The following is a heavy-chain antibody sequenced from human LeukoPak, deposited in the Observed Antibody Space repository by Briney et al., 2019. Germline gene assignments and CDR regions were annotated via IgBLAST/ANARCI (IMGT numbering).Heavy chain of an antibody. D-gene: IGHD2-15*01. CDR2: ISGGSSTI. Sequence: GGSLRLSCAASGFTFSSYSMNWVRQAPGKGLEWFSYISGGSSTIYYADSVKGRCTISRDNSKNTLYLQMNSLRAEDTAIYYCARYIDVCPGGSCYSRDEGDDAFDIWGQGTMVTVSS. CDR1: GFTFSSYS. CDR3: ARYIDVCPGGSCYSRDEGDDAFDI. J-gene: IGHJ3*02. V-gene: IGHV3-48*01.